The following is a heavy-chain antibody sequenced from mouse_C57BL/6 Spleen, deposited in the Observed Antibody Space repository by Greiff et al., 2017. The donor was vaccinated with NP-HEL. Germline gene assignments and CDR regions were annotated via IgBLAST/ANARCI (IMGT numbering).Heavy chain of an antibody. CDR2: IDPETGGT. CDR3: TRFPYYSNSGGCAY. J-gene: IGHJ3*01. Sequence: QVQLQQSGAELVRPGASVTLSCKASGYTFTDYEMHWVKQTPVHGLEWIGAIDPETGGTAYIQKFKGQAILTADKSSSTAYMELRSLTSEDSAVYYCTRFPYYSNSGGCAYWGQGTLVTVSA. CDR1: GYTFTDYE. V-gene: IGHV1-15*01. D-gene: IGHD2-5*01.